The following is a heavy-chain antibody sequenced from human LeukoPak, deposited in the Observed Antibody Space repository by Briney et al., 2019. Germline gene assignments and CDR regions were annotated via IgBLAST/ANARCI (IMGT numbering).Heavy chain of an antibody. V-gene: IGHV5-51*01. D-gene: IGHD1-26*01. CDR2: VYPSNSET. Sequence: PGASQQISCTGSGYTFTYYWIAWVRPMRGKGQEWIWIVYPSNSETTYSPSFQGQVLISADKSITTAYLHFNSLKASDTAVYFCTRARYSHLGTLGFDSWGQGTLVTVST. J-gene: IGHJ4*02. CDR3: TRARYSHLGTLGFDS. CDR1: GYTFTYYW.